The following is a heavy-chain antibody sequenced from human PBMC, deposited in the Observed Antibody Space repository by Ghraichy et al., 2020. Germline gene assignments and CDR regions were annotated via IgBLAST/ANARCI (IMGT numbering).Heavy chain of an antibody. CDR3: VPNAFDI. CDR1: EFTFSNYW. J-gene: IGHJ3*02. V-gene: IGHV3-74*01. CDR2: ISGDGSST. Sequence: SCAASEFTFSNYWMHWVRQGPGKGLVWVARISGDGSSTGYADSVQGRFTISRDNAKSTLYLQMHSLRAEDTAVYYCVPNAFDIWGQGTMVTVSS.